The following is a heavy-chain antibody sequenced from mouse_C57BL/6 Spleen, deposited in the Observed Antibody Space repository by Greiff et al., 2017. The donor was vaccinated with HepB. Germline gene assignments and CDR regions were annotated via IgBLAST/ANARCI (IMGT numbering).Heavy chain of an antibody. CDR2: ISNGGGST. Sequence: EVKVVESGGGLVQPGGSLKLSCAASGFTFSDYYMYWVRQTPEKRLEWVAYISNGGGSTYYPDTVKGRFTISRDNAKNTLYLQMSRLKSEDTAMYYCARQGPIYDGYYDWYFDVWGTGTTVTVSS. J-gene: IGHJ1*03. D-gene: IGHD2-3*01. CDR1: GFTFSDYY. V-gene: IGHV5-12*01. CDR3: ARQGPIYDGYYDWYFDV.